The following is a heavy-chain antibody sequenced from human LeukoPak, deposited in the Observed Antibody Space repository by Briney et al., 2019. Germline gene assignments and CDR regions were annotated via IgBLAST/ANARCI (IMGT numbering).Heavy chain of an antibody. CDR1: GFTVSSNY. D-gene: IGHD7-27*01. J-gene: IGHJ3*02. CDR3: ARNWGMGAFDI. V-gene: IGHV3-53*01. Sequence: GGSLRLSRAASGFTVSSNYMSWVRQAPEKGLEWVSVIYSGGSTYYADSVKGRFTISRNNSKNTLYLQMSSLRADDTAVYYCARNWGMGAFDIWGQGTIVSASS. CDR2: IYSGGST.